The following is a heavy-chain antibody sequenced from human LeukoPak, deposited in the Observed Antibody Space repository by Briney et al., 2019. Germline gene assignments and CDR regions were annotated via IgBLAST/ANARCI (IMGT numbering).Heavy chain of an antibody. J-gene: IGHJ4*02. V-gene: IGHV4-59*05. CDR1: GGSISSYY. Sequence: DPSETLSLTCTVSGGSISSYYWSWIRQPPGKGLEWIGSIYYSGSTYYNPSLKSRVTISVDTSKNHFSLKVSSVTAADTAVYYCARSRKNDCSSTSCYTDYWGQGTLVTVSS. D-gene: IGHD2-2*02. CDR3: ARSRKNDCSSTSCYTDY. CDR2: IYYSGST.